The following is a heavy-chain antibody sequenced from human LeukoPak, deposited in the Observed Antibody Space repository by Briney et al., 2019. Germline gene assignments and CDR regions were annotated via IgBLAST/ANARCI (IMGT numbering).Heavy chain of an antibody. CDR1: GYTFTSYY. V-gene: IGHV1-46*01. D-gene: IGHD5-12*01. CDR3: ASGIVATTLDY. Sequence: GASVKVSCKASGYTFTSYYIHWVRQAPGQGLEWMGIINPSGGSTSYAQKFQGRVTMTRDTSTSTVYMDLNSLRSEDTAVYYCASGIVATTLDYWGQGTLVTVS. CDR2: INPSGGST. J-gene: IGHJ4*02.